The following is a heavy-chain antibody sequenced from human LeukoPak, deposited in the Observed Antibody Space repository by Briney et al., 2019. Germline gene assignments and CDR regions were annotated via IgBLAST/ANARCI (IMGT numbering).Heavy chain of an antibody. J-gene: IGHJ4*02. D-gene: IGHD6-19*01. CDR1: GGTLSSYA. CDR3: ARFPVAVAGFFDY. V-gene: IGHV1-69*04. CDR2: IIPILGIA. Sequence: GASVKVSCKASGGTLSSYAISWVRQAPGQGLEWMGRIIPILGIANYAQKFQGRVTITADKSTSTAYMELSSLRSEDTAVYYCARFPVAVAGFFDYWGQGTLVTVSS.